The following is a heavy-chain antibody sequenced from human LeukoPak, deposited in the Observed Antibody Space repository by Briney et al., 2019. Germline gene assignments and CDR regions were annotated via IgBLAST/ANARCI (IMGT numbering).Heavy chain of an antibody. J-gene: IGHJ4*02. D-gene: IGHD3-22*01. V-gene: IGHV4-31*03. Sequence: PSETLSLTCTASGGSISSGGYYWSWIRQHPGKGLEWIGYIYYSGSTYYNPSLKSRVTISVDTSKNQFSLKLSSVTAADTAVYYCARSEYYYDSSGYFTYWGQGTLVTVSS. CDR3: ARSEYYYDSSGYFTY. CDR2: IYYSGST. CDR1: GGSISSGGYY.